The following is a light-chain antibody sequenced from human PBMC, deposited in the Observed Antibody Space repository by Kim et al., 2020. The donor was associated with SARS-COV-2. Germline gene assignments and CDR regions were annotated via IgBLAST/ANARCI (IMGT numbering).Light chain of an antibody. CDR1: QCVSSSY. CDR2: GAS. Sequence: EIVLTQSPGTLSLSPGERATLSCRASQCVSSSYLAWYQQKPGQAPRLLIYGASSRATGIPDRFSGSGSGTDFTLTISRLEPEDFAVYYCQQYGSSPLTFGRGTKLEI. CDR3: QQYGSSPLT. J-gene: IGKJ4*01. V-gene: IGKV3-20*01.